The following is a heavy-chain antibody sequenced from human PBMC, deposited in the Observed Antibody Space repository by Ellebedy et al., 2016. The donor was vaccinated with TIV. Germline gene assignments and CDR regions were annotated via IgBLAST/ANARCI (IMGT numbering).Heavy chain of an antibody. J-gene: IGHJ4*02. CDR3: ARDRAYGDYDY. CDR1: GYTFTSYG. V-gene: IGHV1-18*04. D-gene: IGHD4-17*01. CDR2: ISADNDET. Sequence: ASVKVSCXASGYTFTSYGISWVRKAPGQGLEWVGWISADNDETKYAQKVQGRVTMTTERSTSIAYMEPRSLRSDDTAVYYCARDRAYGDYDYWGQGTLVTVSS.